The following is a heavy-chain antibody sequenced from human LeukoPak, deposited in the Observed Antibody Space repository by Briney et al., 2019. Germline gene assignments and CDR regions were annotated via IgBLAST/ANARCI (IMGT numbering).Heavy chain of an antibody. Sequence: GGSLRLSCAASGFTVDSNYLSWVRQAPGKGLEWVSTIYTGGNTYYAASVKGRFTISRDLSKNTVFLHMNSLRAEDTAMYYCARGDDSGYYDYFDYWGQGALVTVSS. D-gene: IGHD3-22*01. CDR3: ARGDDSGYYDYFDY. CDR1: GFTVDSNY. V-gene: IGHV3-53*01. J-gene: IGHJ4*02. CDR2: IYTGGNT.